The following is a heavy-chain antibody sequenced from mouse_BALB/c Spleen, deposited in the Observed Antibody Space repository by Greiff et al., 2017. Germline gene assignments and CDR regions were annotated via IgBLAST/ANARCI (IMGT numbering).Heavy chain of an antibody. CDR1: GFTFSSYN. CDR3: AIGRYYFDY. J-gene: IGHJ2*01. V-gene: IGHV5-9*03. CDR2: ISSGGGNT. Sequence: EVKLQESGGGLVKPGGSLKLSCAASGFTFSSYNMSWVRQTPEKRLEWVATISSGGGNTYYPDSVKGRFTISRDNAKNNLYLQMSSLRSEDTALYYCAIGRYYFDYWGQGTTLTVSS.